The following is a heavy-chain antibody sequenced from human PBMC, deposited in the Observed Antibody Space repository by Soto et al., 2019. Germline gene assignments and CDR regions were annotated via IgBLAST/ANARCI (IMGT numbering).Heavy chain of an antibody. CDR2: ISGSGESI. J-gene: IGHJ6*02. CDR3: ARGGIGSSGYEYGGMDV. Sequence: GGSLRLSCGASGFTFSTYAMNWVRQAPGKGLEWVSIISGSGESIDYADCVKGRFAISRDNFKNTLYLQMNSLRADDTAVYFCARGGIGSSGYEYGGMDVWGQGTTVTVSS. D-gene: IGHD5-12*01. CDR1: GFTFSTYA. V-gene: IGHV3-23*01.